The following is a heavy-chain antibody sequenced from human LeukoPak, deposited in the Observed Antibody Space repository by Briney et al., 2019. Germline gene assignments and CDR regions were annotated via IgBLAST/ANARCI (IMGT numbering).Heavy chain of an antibody. Sequence: GGSLRLSCAASGFTFSSYWMHWVRQPPGKGLVWVSRIKNDGSTTTYADSVKGRFTVSRDNAKNTLYLQMNSLRAEDTALYYCVKRTMAGVLERRTYYFDYWGQGSLVTVSP. V-gene: IGHV3-74*01. CDR1: GFTFSSYW. CDR2: IKNDGSTT. J-gene: IGHJ4*02. CDR3: VKRTMAGVLERRTYYFDY. D-gene: IGHD2-2*01.